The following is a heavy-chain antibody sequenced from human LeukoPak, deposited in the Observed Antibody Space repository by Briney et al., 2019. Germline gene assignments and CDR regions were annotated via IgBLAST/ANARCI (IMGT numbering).Heavy chain of an antibody. V-gene: IGHV1-2*02. J-gene: IGHJ4*02. Sequence: ASVTVSCKASGYTFTGYYMHWVRQAPGQGLEWMGCINPNSGGTNYAQKFQGRATMTRDTSISTAYMELSSLRSDDTAVYYCARDLNYYDSSGYYPDWGQETLVTVSS. CDR2: INPNSGGT. CDR3: ARDLNYYDSSGYYPD. D-gene: IGHD3-22*01. CDR1: GYTFTGYY.